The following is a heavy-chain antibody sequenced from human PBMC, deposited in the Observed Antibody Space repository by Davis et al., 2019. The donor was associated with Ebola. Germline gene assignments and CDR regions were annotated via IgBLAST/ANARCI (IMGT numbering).Heavy chain of an antibody. CDR3: ARAIGKYGDFDY. CDR1: GGSFSGYY. J-gene: IGHJ4*02. D-gene: IGHD1-26*01. Sequence: SETLSLTCAVYGGSFSGYYWSWIRQPPGKGLEWIGEINHSGSTNYNPSLKSRVTISVDTSKNQFSLKLSSVTAEDTAVYYCARAIGKYGDFDYWGQGTLVTVSS. V-gene: IGHV4-34*01. CDR2: INHSGST.